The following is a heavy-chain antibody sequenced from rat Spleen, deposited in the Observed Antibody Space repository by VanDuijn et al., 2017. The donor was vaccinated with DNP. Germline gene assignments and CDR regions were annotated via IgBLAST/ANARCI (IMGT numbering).Heavy chain of an antibody. Sequence: QVQLKESGPGLVQPSQTLSLTCTVSGFSLTSFGVSWVRQPPGEGLEWIAAMSSGGNTYYNSALKSRLSVSRDTSKSQVFLKMNSLQTEDTAMYFCALAGRGTMDAWGQGTSVTVSS. J-gene: IGHJ4*01. CDR3: ALAGRGTMDA. D-gene: IGHD1-4*01. CDR2: MSSGGNT. CDR1: GFSLTSFG. V-gene: IGHV2S12*01.